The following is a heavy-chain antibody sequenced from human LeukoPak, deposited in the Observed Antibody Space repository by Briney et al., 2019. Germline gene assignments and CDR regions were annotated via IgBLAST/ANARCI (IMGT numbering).Heavy chain of an antibody. V-gene: IGHV5-51*01. D-gene: IGHD2-2*01. CDR1: GYGFTSYW. J-gene: IGHJ4*02. CDR3: ARQAGYCSSTSCYVGYYFDY. Sequence: GEALKIDCKGSGYGFTSYWIGWARPMPGKGLEWMGIIYPGDSDTRYSPSFQGQVTISADKSTSTAYLQWSSLKASDTAMYYCARQAGYCSSTSCYVGYYFDYWGQGTLVTVSA. CDR2: IYPGDSDT.